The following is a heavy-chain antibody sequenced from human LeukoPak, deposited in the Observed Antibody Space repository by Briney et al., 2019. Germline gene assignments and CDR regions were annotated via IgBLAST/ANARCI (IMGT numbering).Heavy chain of an antibody. D-gene: IGHD6-13*01. V-gene: IGHV4-34*01. CDR2: INHSGST. J-gene: IGHJ4*02. CDR3: ARRTSIAAAGLGY. CDR1: GGSFSGYY. Sequence: SETLSLTCAVYGGSFSGYYWSWIRQPPGKGLEWIGEINHSGSTNYNPSLKSRVTISVDTSKNQFSLKLSSVTAADTAVYYCARRTSIAAAGLGYWGQGTLVTVSS.